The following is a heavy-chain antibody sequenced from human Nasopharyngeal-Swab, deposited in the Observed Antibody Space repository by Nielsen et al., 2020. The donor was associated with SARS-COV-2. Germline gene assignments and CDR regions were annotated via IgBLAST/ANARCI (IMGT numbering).Heavy chain of an antibody. CDR1: GYTFTTYY. D-gene: IGHD1-26*01. Sequence: ASVKVSCKASGYTFTTYYIHWVRQAPGQGFEWMGMINPSGGSTSYAQKFQGRVTLARDTSTSTVYMQLSSLRSGDTAVYYCARVDRLVGATNFSFGIWGQGTVVTVSS. CDR3: ARVDRLVGATNFSFGI. J-gene: IGHJ3*02. CDR2: INPSGGST. V-gene: IGHV1-46*01.